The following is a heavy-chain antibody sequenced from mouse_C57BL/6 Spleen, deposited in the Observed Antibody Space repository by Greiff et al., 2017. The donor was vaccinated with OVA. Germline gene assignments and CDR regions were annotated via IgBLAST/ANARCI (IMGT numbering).Heavy chain of an antibody. Sequence: EVKLVESAGGLVQPGSSMKLSCTASGFTFSDYYMAWVRQVPEKGLDWVANINYDGSSTYYLDSLKSRFTISRDNAKNILYLQMSSLKAEDTATYYCARDGIWAMDYWGQGASVTVSS. D-gene: IGHD4-1*01. J-gene: IGHJ4*01. CDR2: INYDGSST. V-gene: IGHV5-16*01. CDR1: GFTFSDYY. CDR3: ARDGIWAMDY.